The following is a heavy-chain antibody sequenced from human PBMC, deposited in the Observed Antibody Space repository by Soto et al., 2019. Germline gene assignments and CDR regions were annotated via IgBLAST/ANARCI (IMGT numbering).Heavy chain of an antibody. V-gene: IGHV4-39*01. CDR2: VYYSGSD. Sequence: QLQLQESGPGLVKPSETLSLTCTVSGASISSSTFYWGWIRQPPGKGLEWIGTVYYSGSDYYNPSLERRLFIFVETSNNQFSLKLISVTSADTALYYCVRHAPYRSGWANRNDYWGQGTLVTVSS. D-gene: IGHD6-19*01. CDR3: VRHAPYRSGWANRNDY. J-gene: IGHJ4*02. CDR1: GASISSSTFY.